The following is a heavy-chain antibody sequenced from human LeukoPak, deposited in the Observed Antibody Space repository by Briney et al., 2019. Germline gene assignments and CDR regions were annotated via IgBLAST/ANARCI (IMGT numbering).Heavy chain of an antibody. D-gene: IGHD4-17*01. J-gene: IGHJ6*03. CDR1: GGSFSGYY. Sequence: SETLSLTCAVYGGSFSGYYWSWIRQPPGKGLEWIGEINHSGSTNYNPSLKSRVTISVDTSKNQFSLKLSSVTAADTAVYYCARQGTTVNKRVYYYYYMDVWGKGTTVTISS. V-gene: IGHV4-34*01. CDR2: INHSGST. CDR3: ARQGTTVNKRVYYYYYMDV.